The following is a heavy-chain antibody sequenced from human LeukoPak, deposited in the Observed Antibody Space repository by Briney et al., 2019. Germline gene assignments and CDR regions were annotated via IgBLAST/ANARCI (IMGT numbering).Heavy chain of an antibody. Sequence: GGSLRLSCAASGFTFRNFGMSWVRQAPGKGLEWVSSVRGSGGSTYYADSVKGRFTISRGNSKNTLYLQMNSLRAEDTAVYYCAKDQIALLGSFFDYWGQGTLVTVSS. V-gene: IGHV3-23*01. CDR1: GFTFRNFG. CDR2: VRGSGGST. CDR3: AKDQIALLGSFFDY. J-gene: IGHJ4*02. D-gene: IGHD2/OR15-2a*01.